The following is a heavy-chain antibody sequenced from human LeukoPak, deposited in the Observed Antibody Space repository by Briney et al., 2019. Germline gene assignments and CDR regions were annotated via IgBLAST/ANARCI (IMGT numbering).Heavy chain of an antibody. J-gene: IGHJ4*02. CDR3: ARGNTVSPLDY. V-gene: IGHV1-8*01. Sequence: GASVKVSCKASGYTFTSYDINWVRQATGQGLEWMGWMNPNSGNTGYAQKFQGRVTITADKSTSTAYMELSSLRSEDTAVYYCARGNTVSPLDYWGQGTLVTVSS. CDR2: MNPNSGNT. CDR1: GYTFTSYD. D-gene: IGHD4-17*01.